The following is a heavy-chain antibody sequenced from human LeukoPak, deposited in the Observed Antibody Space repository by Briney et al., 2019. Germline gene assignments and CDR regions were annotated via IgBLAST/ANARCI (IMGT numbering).Heavy chain of an antibody. Sequence: GASVKVSCKVSGYTLTELSLHWVRQAPGKGLEWMGRFGPEDGETIYARKFQGRVTMTEGTSTDTAYMELSSLRSEDTAVYFCAVSLTTGGYYGMDVWGQGTTVTVSS. CDR1: GYTLTELS. CDR2: FGPEDGET. CDR3: AVSLTTGGYYGMDV. V-gene: IGHV1-24*01. D-gene: IGHD1-1*01. J-gene: IGHJ6*02.